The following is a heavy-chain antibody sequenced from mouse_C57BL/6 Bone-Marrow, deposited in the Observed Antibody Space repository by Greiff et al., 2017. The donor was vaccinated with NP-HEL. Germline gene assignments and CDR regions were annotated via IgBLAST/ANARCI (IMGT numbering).Heavy chain of an antibody. V-gene: IGHV5-17*01. J-gene: IGHJ2*01. D-gene: IGHD1-2*01. CDR2: ISSGSSTI. CDR1: GFTISDYG. CDR3: ARDGTGYFDY. Sequence: EVKLVESGGGLVKPGGSLKLSCAASGFTISDYGMHWVPQAPEKGLEWVAYISSGSSTIYYADTVKGRFTISRDNAKNTLFLQMTSLRSEDTAMYYCARDGTGYFDYWGQGTTLTVSS.